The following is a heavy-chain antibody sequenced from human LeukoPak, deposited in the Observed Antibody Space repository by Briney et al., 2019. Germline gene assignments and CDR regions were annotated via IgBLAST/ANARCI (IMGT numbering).Heavy chain of an antibody. CDR2: IKHDGNEK. J-gene: IGHJ5*02. V-gene: IGHV3-7*01. Sequence: PGGSLRLSCTASGFSFSYYWMSWVRQAPGKGLEWVANIKHDGNEKYYVDSVKGRFTISRDNAKKSPYLQINSLRVEDTAVYYCARDAEVGTLFGVLSRYNWFDPWGQGTLVTVSS. CDR1: GFSFSYYW. D-gene: IGHD3-3*01. CDR3: ARDAEVGTLFGVLSRYNWFDP.